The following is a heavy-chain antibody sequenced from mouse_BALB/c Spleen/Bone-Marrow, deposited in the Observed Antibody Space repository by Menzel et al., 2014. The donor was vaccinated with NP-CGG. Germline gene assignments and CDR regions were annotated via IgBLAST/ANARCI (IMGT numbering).Heavy chain of an antibody. CDR2: INPYNGDT. D-gene: IGHD1-1*01. CDR1: GYSFTGYF. V-gene: IGHV1-20*02. Sequence: EVKLMESGPGLVKPGASVKISCKASGYSFTGYFMNWVMQSHGKSLEWIGRINPYNGDTFYNQKFKGKATLTVDKSSSTAHMELRSLASEDSAVYYCARSGYYGSSYFDYWGQGTTLTVSS. CDR3: ARSGYYGSSYFDY. J-gene: IGHJ2*01.